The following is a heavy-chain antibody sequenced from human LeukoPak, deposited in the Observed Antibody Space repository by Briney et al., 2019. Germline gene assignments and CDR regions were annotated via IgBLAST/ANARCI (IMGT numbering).Heavy chain of an antibody. D-gene: IGHD6-19*01. V-gene: IGHV3-48*03. Sequence: PGGSLRLSCAASGFTFSSYEMNWVRQAPGKGLEWLSYITGTGSITNHADSVKGRFTISRDNAKNSLYLQMNSLRAEDTAVYFCARDATPQYSTGWVYFDSWGQGTLATVSS. CDR3: ARDATPQYSTGWVYFDS. CDR2: ITGTGSIT. CDR1: GFTFSSYE. J-gene: IGHJ4*02.